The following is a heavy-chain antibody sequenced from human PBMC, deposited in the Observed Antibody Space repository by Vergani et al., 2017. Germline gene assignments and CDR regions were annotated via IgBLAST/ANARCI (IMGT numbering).Heavy chain of an antibody. CDR1: GFSFSTYS. V-gene: IGHV3-21*06. CDR2: ISGRSNYI. J-gene: IGHJ4*02. D-gene: IGHD3-22*01. CDR3: ARKKYYXSKDYYQVEPFDY. Sequence: EVQLQESGGGLVKPGGSLRVSCAASGFSFSTYSINWVRQAPGKGLELVSSISGRSNYIYYADSLKGRFTISRDNSKNSVYLQMNSLRAEDTAIYYCARKKYYXSKDYYQVEPFDYWGQGTLVTVSS.